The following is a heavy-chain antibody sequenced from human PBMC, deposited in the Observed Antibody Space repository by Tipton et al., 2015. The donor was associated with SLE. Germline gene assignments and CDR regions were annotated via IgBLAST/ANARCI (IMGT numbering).Heavy chain of an antibody. V-gene: IGHV4-61*02. D-gene: IGHD3-16*02. CDR1: GGSISSSNYY. Sequence: TLSLTCTVSGGSISSSNYYWSWIRQPAGKGLEWIGRIYTSGSTNYNPSLKSRVTISVDTSKNQFSLKLSSVTAADTAVYYCARTQYTFGGVIAPFDYWGQGTLVTVSS. CDR3: ARTQYTFGGVIAPFDY. J-gene: IGHJ4*02. CDR2: IYTSGST.